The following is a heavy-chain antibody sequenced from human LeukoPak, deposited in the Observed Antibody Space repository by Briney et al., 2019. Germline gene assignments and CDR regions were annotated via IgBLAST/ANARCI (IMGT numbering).Heavy chain of an antibody. CDR2: ITSSSSYT. CDR1: GFTFSSYA. CDR3: ARSGYGDYWVSYNWFDP. V-gene: IGHV3-21*01. J-gene: IGHJ5*02. D-gene: IGHD4-17*01. Sequence: GGSLRLSCAASGFTFSSYAMSWVRQAPGKGLEWISAITSSSSYTFYADSVKGRFTISRDNAQNSLYLQMNSLRAEDTAVYYCARSGYGDYWVSYNWFDPWGQGTLVTVSS.